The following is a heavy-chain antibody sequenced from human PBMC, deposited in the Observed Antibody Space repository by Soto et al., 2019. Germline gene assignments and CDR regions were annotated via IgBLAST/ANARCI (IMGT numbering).Heavy chain of an antibody. CDR3: ARVYYDFWSATSGMDV. D-gene: IGHD3-3*01. Sequence: PGGSLRLSCAASGFTFSSYWMSWVRQAPGKGLEWVANIKQDGSEKYYVDSVKGRSTISRDNAKNSLYLQMNSLRAEDTAVYYCARVYYDFWSATSGMDVWGQGTTVTVSS. V-gene: IGHV3-7*04. CDR2: IKQDGSEK. J-gene: IGHJ6*02. CDR1: GFTFSSYW.